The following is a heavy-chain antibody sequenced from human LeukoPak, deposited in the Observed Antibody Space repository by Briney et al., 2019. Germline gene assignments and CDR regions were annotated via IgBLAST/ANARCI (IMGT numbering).Heavy chain of an antibody. D-gene: IGHD3-9*01. V-gene: IGHV1-2*02. CDR1: GYTFTGYY. J-gene: IGHJ4*02. CDR2: INPNSGGT. CDR3: ARDILTVDY. Sequence: ASVTVSRKASGYTFTGYYMHWVRQAPGQGLEWMGWINPNSGGTNYAQKFQGRVTMTRDTSISTAYMELSRLRSDDTAVYYCARDILTVDYWGQGTLVTVSS.